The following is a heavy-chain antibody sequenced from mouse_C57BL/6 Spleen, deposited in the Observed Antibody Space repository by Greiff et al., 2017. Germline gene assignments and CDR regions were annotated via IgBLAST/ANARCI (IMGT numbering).Heavy chain of an antibody. CDR2: IHTSDSDT. CDR1: GYTFTSYW. V-gene: IGHV1-74*01. CDR3: AIWDYCGSSQAWFAY. D-gene: IGHD1-1*01. J-gene: IGHJ3*01. Sequence: QVQLQQSGAELVKPGASVKVSCKASGYTFTSYWMHWVKQSPGQGLEWIGRIHTSDSDTNYNQKFTGKATLTVDKSSSTAYMRLSSLTSAECAVDYCAIWDYCGSSQAWFAYWGQGTLVTVSA.